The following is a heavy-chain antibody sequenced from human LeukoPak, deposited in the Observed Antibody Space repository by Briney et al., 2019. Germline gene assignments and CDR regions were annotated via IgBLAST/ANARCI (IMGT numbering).Heavy chain of an antibody. D-gene: IGHD6-13*01. CDR3: ARVGGSTWTYFDY. CDR2: IYHSGST. CDR1: GGSISSYY. V-gene: IGHV4-59*12. Sequence: SETLSLTCTVSGGSISSYYWSWIRQPPGKGLEWIGYIYHSGSTYYNPSLKSRVTISVDTSKNQFSLKLSSATAADTAVYCCARVGGSTWTYFDYWGQGTLVTVSS. J-gene: IGHJ4*02.